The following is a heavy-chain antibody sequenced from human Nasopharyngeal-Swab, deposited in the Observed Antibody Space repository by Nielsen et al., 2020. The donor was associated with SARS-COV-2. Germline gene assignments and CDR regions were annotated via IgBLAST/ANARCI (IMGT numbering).Heavy chain of an antibody. CDR1: GFTFSSYA. CDR3: AKGERITIFGVVTPFDY. D-gene: IGHD3-3*01. Sequence: GESLKISCAASGFTFSSYAMSWVRQAPGKGLEWVSAISGSGGSTYYADSVKGRSTISRDNSKNTLYLQMNSLRAEDTAVYYCAKGERITIFGVVTPFDYWGQGTLVTVSS. J-gene: IGHJ4*02. V-gene: IGHV3-23*01. CDR2: ISGSGGST.